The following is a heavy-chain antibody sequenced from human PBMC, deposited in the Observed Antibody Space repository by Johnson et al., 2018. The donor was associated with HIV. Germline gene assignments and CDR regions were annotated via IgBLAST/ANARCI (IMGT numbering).Heavy chain of an antibody. V-gene: IGHV3-33*01. D-gene: IGHD1-1*01. CDR1: GFTFSSYG. Sequence: QVLLVESGGGVVQPGRSLRLSCTASGFTFSSYGIHWVRQAPGKGLEWVALIWYDGSNKYYADSVKGRFTISRDNSKNTLYLQMNSLRAEDTAVYYCATVWRNEGRHSFDIWGQGTMVTVSS. CDR2: IWYDGSNK. CDR3: ATVWRNEGRHSFDI. J-gene: IGHJ3*02.